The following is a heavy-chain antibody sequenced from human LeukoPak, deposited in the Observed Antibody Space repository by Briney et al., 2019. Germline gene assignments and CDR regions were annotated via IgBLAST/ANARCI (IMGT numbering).Heavy chain of an antibody. J-gene: IGHJ4*02. Sequence: SETLSLTCAVYGGSFSGYYWSWIRQPPGKGLEWIGEINHSGSTNYNPSLKSRVTISVDTSKNQFSLKLSSVTAADTAVYYCARADSSGFLDNWGQGTLVTVSS. CDR3: ARADSSGFLDN. CDR2: INHSGST. D-gene: IGHD6-19*01. CDR1: GGSFSGYY. V-gene: IGHV4-34*01.